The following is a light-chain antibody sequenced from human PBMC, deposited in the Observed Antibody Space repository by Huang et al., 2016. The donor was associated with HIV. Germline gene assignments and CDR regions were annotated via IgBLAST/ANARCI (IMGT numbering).Light chain of an antibody. V-gene: IGKV3-15*01. CDR1: QSISSK. J-gene: IGKJ5*01. CDR3: QQRKYWPPIT. CDR2: GAS. Sequence: ELVMTQSPASLSVSPGEGATLSCRASQSISSKLGWDQQKPGQALRLPIYGASTRATDIPARFSGSGSGTEFTLTISSLQSEDFAVYYCQQRKYWPPITFGQGTRLEIK.